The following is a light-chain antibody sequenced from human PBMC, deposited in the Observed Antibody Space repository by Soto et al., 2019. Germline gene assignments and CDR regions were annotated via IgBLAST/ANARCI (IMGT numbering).Light chain of an antibody. CDR3: PDYGNSAPGT. J-gene: IGKJ1*01. V-gene: IGKV3-20*01. CDR2: RGS. Sequence: EVVLTQSPGTLSLSPGERATLSCRASQNIRGNELAWYQQKPGQAPRLLIYRGSSRATGIPDRFSGRGSGTHCTITTSRLEPEDFAVYSCPDYGNSAPGTFGQGTKVEIK. CDR1: QNIRGNE.